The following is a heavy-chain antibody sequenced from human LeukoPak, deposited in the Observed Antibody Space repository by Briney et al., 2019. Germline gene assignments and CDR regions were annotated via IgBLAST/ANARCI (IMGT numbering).Heavy chain of an antibody. CDR1: GLTFSSYA. J-gene: IGHJ4*02. Sequence: GGSLRLSCAASGLTFSSYAMHWVRQAPGKGLEWVAVISYDGSNKYYADSVKGRFTISRDNSKNTLYLQMNSLRAEDTAVYYCARDYGDYLDYWGQGTLVTVSS. D-gene: IGHD4-17*01. CDR2: ISYDGSNK. V-gene: IGHV3-30-3*01. CDR3: ARDYGDYLDY.